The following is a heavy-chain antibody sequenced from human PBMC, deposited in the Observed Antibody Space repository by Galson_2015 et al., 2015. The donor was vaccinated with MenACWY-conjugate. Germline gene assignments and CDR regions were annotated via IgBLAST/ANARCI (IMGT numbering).Heavy chain of an antibody. CDR3: ARQGFGSSSLDY. Sequence: QSGAEVKKPGESLKISCKGSGYTFTSNWIGWVRQMPGKGLEWRGIIYPGDSDTRYTPSFQGHVTISADKSINTAYLQWGSLEASDTAMCYCARQGFGSSSLDYWGQGTLVTVSS. J-gene: IGHJ4*02. D-gene: IGHD6-6*01. V-gene: IGHV5-51*01. CDR2: IYPGDSDT. CDR1: GYTFTSNW.